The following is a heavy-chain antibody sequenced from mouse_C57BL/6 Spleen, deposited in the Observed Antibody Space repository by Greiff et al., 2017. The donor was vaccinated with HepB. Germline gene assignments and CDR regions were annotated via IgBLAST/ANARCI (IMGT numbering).Heavy chain of an antibody. V-gene: IGHV5-4*03. CDR3: ARGTNWERCFDY. Sequence: EVMLVESGGGLVKPGGSLKLSCAASGFTFSSYAMSWVRQTPEKRLEWVATISDGGSYTYYPDNVKGRFTISRDNAKNNLYLQMSHLKSEDTAMYYCARGTNWERCFDYWGQGTTLTVSS. D-gene: IGHD4-1*02. CDR1: GFTFSSYA. J-gene: IGHJ2*01. CDR2: ISDGGSYT.